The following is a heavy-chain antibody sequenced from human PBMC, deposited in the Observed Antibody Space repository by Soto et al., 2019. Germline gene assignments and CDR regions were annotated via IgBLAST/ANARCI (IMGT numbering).Heavy chain of an antibody. Sequence: GGSLRLSCAASGFTFSSYSMNWVRQAPGEGLEYVSAISGNGGTTYYANSVRGRFIISRDNSKNTLYLQMGRLRAEDMAVYYCAAWGQYLFYDNSVYQSPADAFDIWGQGTMVTVSS. CDR2: ISGNGGTT. J-gene: IGHJ3*02. CDR1: GFTFSSYS. V-gene: IGHV3-64*01. CDR3: AAWGQYLFYDNSVYQSPADAFDI. D-gene: IGHD3-22*01.